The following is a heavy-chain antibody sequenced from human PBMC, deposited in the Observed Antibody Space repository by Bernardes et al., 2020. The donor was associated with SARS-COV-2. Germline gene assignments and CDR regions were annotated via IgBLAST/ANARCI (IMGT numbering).Heavy chain of an antibody. Sequence: GGSLRLSRAASGFTFDDYAMHWVRQAPGKGLEWVSGISWNSGSIGYADSVKGRFTISRDNAKNSLYLQMNSLRAEDTALYYCATAPSTAMDNYYYYGMDVWGQGPTVTVSS. CDR2: ISWNSGSI. CDR3: ATAPSTAMDNYYYYGMDV. V-gene: IGHV3-9*01. CDR1: GFTFDDYA. D-gene: IGHD5-18*01. J-gene: IGHJ6*02.